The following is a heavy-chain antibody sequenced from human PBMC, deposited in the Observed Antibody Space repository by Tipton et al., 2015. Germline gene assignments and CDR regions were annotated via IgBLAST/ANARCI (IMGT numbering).Heavy chain of an antibody. CDR2: IGSSDATI. V-gene: IGHV3-48*03. CDR1: GFTFSLYE. CDR3: ARTIPVAGTYGMDV. Sequence: SLRLSCAASGFTFSLYEMNWVRQAPAKGLEWLSYIGSSDATIYYADSVKGRFTISRDNAKNSLYLQMNSLRAEDTAVYYCARTIPVAGTYGMDVWGQGTTVTVSS. D-gene: IGHD6-19*01. J-gene: IGHJ6*02.